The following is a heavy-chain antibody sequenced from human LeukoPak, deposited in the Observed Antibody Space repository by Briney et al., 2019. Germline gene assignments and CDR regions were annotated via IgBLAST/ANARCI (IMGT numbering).Heavy chain of an antibody. D-gene: IGHD6-13*01. CDR2: INPNSGGT. V-gene: IGHV1-2*02. Sequence: ASVKVSCKASGYTFTGYYMHWVRQAPGQGLEWMGWINPNSGGTNYAQKFQGRVTMTRDTSISTAYMELSRLRSDDTAVYYCARDKLLAAEHLFDYWGQGTLVTVSS. J-gene: IGHJ4*02. CDR1: GYTFTGYY. CDR3: ARDKLLAAEHLFDY.